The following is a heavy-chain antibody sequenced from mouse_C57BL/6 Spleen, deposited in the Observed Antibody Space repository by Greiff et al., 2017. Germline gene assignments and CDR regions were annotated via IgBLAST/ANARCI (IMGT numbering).Heavy chain of an antibody. CDR2: IDPANGNT. V-gene: IGHV14-3*01. CDR1: GFNIKNTY. J-gene: IGHJ4*01. D-gene: IGHD2-1*01. CDR3: AFIYYGNSYAMDY. Sequence: EVQLQQSVAELVRPGASVKLSCTASGFNIKNTYMHWVKQRPEQGLEWIGRIDPANGNTKYAPKFQGKATLTADTSSNTAYLQLSSLTSEDTAIYYCAFIYYGNSYAMDYWGQGTSVTVSS.